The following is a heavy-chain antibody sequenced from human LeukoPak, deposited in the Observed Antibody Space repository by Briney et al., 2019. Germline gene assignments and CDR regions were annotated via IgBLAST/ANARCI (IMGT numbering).Heavy chain of an antibody. J-gene: IGHJ4*02. CDR2: IYPGDSDT. CDR3: ARRYYYDSSGYSDY. Sequence: GESLKISCKASGYSFTSYWIGWVRQMPGKGLEWMGSIYPGDSDTRYSPSFQGQVTISAAKSISTAYLQWSSLKASDTAMYYCARRYYYDSSGYSDYWGQGTLVTASS. CDR1: GYSFTSYW. V-gene: IGHV5-51*01. D-gene: IGHD3-22*01.